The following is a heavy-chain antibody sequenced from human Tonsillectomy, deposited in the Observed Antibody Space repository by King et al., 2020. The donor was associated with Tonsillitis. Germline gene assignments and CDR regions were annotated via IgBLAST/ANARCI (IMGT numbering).Heavy chain of an antibody. V-gene: IGHV3-30*02. Sequence: VQLVESGGGVVQPGGSLRLSCAASGFTFSSCGMHWVRQAPGKGLEWVAFILYDGRNKYYADSVKGRFTISRDNSKNTLYLQMNSLRSEDTAVYNCAKDMAQIGAFDMWGQGTMVTVSS. J-gene: IGHJ3*02. CDR1: GFTFSSCG. CDR2: ILYDGRNK. D-gene: IGHD2-21*01. CDR3: AKDMAQIGAFDM.